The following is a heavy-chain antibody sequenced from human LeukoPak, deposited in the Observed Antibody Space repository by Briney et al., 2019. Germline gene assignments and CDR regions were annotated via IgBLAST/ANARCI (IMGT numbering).Heavy chain of an antibody. CDR1: GYTFSSYG. Sequence: GASVTVSCTASGYTFSSYGISWVRQAPGQGLEWVGRINPYNGNTKYVQKFYDSVSMTTDTSTSTAYMELRRLRSGDTAMYYCARGPRYDYDSSVYYFEFWGQGTLVTVSS. V-gene: IGHV1-18*01. CDR3: ARGPRYDYDSSVYYFEF. J-gene: IGHJ4*02. CDR2: INPYNGNT. D-gene: IGHD3-22*01.